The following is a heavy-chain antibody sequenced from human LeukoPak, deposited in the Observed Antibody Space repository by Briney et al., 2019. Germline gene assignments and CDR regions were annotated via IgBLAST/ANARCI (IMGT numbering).Heavy chain of an antibody. D-gene: IGHD2-21*02. Sequence: PGGSLRLSCAASGFTFSSYSMNWVRQSPGKGLEWVASISSSSSYIYYADSVKGRFTISRDNAKNSLYLQMSSLRAEDTAVYYCARDLSHIVVVTAIFDYWGQGTLVTVSS. CDR1: GFTFSSYS. CDR3: ARDLSHIVVVTAIFDY. CDR2: ISSSSSYI. J-gene: IGHJ4*02. V-gene: IGHV3-21*01.